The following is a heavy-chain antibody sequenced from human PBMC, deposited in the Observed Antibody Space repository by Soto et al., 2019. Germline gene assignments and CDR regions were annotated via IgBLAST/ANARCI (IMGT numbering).Heavy chain of an antibody. CDR1: GFTFSSYA. D-gene: IGHD3-9*01. CDR2: ISGSGGST. Sequence: GGSLRLSCAASGFTFSSYAMSWVRQAPGKGLEWVSAISGSGGSTYYADSVKGRFTISRDNSKNTLYLQMNSLRAEDTAVYYWAKEPHHYDILTGLLSNWFDPWGQGTLVTVSS. V-gene: IGHV3-23*01. CDR3: AKEPHHYDILTGLLSNWFDP. J-gene: IGHJ5*02.